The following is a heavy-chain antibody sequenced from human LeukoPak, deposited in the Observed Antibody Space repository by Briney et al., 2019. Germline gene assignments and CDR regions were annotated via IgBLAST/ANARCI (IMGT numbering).Heavy chain of an antibody. CDR3: AKDGGSTLPYYFDP. CDR2: ITGLGGGT. D-gene: IGHD3-10*01. V-gene: IGHV3-23*01. J-gene: IGHJ4*02. Sequence: SGGSLRLSCAGSGFMFDNYAMNWVRQAPGRGLEWVSVITGLGGGTYYAESVEGRFTVSRDNSKNRVYLQMNSLRVDDTAVYYCAKDGGSTLPYYFDPWGQGTLVTVAS. CDR1: GFMFDNYA.